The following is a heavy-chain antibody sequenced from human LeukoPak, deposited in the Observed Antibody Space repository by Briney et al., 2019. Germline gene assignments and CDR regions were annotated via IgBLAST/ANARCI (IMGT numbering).Heavy chain of an antibody. V-gene: IGHV3-33*06. CDR1: GFTVSSNY. J-gene: IGHJ4*02. CDR2: IWYDGSNK. CDR3: AKDDYDY. Sequence: GGSLRLSCAASGFTVSSNYMSWVRQAPGKGLEWVAVIWYDGSNKYYADSVKGRFTISRDNSKNTLYLQMNSLRAEDTAVYYCAKDDYDYWGQGTLVTVSS.